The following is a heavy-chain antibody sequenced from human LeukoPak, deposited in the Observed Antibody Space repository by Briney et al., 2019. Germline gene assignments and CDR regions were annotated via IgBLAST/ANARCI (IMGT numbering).Heavy chain of an antibody. J-gene: IGHJ4*02. V-gene: IGHV3-23*01. CDR1: GITFSHYP. D-gene: IGHD2-2*01. CDR3: AKAYNIVVVPAAPAGPDY. Sequence: GGSLRLSCAASGITFSHYPIYWVRQAPGKGLEWVSAISGSGGSTYYADSVKGRFTISRDNSKNTLYLQMNSLRAEDTAVYYCAKAYNIVVVPAAPAGPDYWGQGTLVTVSS. CDR2: ISGSGGST.